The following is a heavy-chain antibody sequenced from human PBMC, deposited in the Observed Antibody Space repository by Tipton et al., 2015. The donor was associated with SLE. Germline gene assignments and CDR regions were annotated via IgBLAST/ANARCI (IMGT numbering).Heavy chain of an antibody. D-gene: IGHD4-17*01. CDR1: GFTFSSYW. V-gene: IGHV3-74*01. J-gene: IGHJ3*02. CDR3: ARDHTVAAFDI. CDR2: INSDGSST. Sequence: SGFTFSSYWMHWVRQAPGKGLVWVSRINSDGSSTSYADSVKGRFTISRDNAKNTLYLQMNSLRAEDTAVYYCARDHTVAAFDIWGQGTMVTVSS.